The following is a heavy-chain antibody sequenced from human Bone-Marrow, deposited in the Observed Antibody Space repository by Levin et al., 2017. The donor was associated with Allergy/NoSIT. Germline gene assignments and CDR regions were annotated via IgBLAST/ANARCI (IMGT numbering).Heavy chain of an antibody. Sequence: GESLKISCKASGYTFTSYAMHWVRQAPGQRLEWMGWINAGNGNTKYSQKFQGRVTITRDTSASTAYMELSSLRSEDTAVYYCARTGGSGYKKYYFDYWGQGTLVTVSS. V-gene: IGHV1-3*01. CDR3: ARTGGSGYKKYYFDY. CDR2: INAGNGNT. CDR1: GYTFTSYA. J-gene: IGHJ4*02. D-gene: IGHD3-10*01.